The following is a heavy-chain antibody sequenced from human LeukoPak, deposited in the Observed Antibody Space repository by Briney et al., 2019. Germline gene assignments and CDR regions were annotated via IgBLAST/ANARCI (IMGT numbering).Heavy chain of an antibody. CDR3: AKALTGKNCFDP. J-gene: IGHJ5*02. V-gene: IGHV3-21*04. D-gene: IGHD3-9*01. Sequence: GGSLRLSCAASGFTFSSYSMNWVRQAPGKGLEWVSSISGSSSYINYADSVKGRFTISRDNSKSTLFLQMNSLRAEDTAVYYCAKALTGKNCFDPWGQGTLVTVSS. CDR1: GFTFSSYS. CDR2: ISGSSSYI.